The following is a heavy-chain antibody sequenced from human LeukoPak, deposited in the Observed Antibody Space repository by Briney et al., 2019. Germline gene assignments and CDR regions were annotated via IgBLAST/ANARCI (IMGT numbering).Heavy chain of an antibody. CDR2: IYYSGST. CDR3: ARGRQNGIFGVVRIYYFDY. D-gene: IGHD3-3*01. CDR1: GGSISGSSYY. Sequence: KPSETLSLTCTVSGGSISGSSYYWGWIRQPPGKGLEWIGSIYYSGSTYYNPSLKSRVTISVDTSKNQFSLKLSSVTAADTAVYYCARGRQNGIFGVVRIYYFDYWGQGALVTVSS. J-gene: IGHJ4*02. V-gene: IGHV4-39*07.